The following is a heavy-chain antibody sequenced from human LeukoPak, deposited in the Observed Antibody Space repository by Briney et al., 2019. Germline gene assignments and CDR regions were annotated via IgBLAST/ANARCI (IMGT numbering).Heavy chain of an antibody. J-gene: IGHJ4*02. CDR3: ASGRAEDSSSVY. Sequence: GASVKVSCKASGGTFSSYAISWVRQAPGQGLEWMGRIIPILGIANYAQKFQGRVTITADKSTSTAYMELSSLRSEDTAVYYCASGRAEDSSSVYWGQGTLVTVSS. V-gene: IGHV1-69*04. CDR1: GGTFSSYA. D-gene: IGHD6-6*01. CDR2: IIPILGIA.